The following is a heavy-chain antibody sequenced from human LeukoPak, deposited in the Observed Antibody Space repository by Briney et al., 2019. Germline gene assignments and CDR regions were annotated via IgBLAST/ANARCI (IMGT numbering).Heavy chain of an antibody. D-gene: IGHD3-22*01. CDR1: GFTVSSNY. Sequence: PGGSLRLSCAASGFTVSSNYMSWVRQAPGKGLECVSVIYSSGGAYYADSVKGRFTISRDNSKNTLYLQMNNLRAEDTAVHYCARDLGQYYDTSDNWFDPWGQGTLVTVSS. CDR3: ARDLGQYYDTSDNWFDP. V-gene: IGHV3-66*01. CDR2: IYSSGGA. J-gene: IGHJ5*02.